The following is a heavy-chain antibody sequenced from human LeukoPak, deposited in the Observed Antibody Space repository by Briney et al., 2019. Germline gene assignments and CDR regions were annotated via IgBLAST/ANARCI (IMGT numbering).Heavy chain of an antibody. J-gene: IGHJ4*02. CDR2: IYYSGST. V-gene: IGHV4-39*01. CDR1: GGSISSSSYY. D-gene: IGHD2-15*01. Sequence: KPSETLSLTCTVSGGSISSSSYYWGWIRQPPGKGLEWIGSIYYSGSTYYNPSLKSRVTISVDTSKNQFSLKLSSVTAADTAVYYCARSKGGYCSGGSCSFDYWGQGTLVTVSS. CDR3: ARSKGGYCSGGSCSFDY.